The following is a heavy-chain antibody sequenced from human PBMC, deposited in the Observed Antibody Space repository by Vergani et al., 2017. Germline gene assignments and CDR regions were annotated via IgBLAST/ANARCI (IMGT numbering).Heavy chain of an antibody. CDR2: IIPVLGKT. J-gene: IGHJ6*02. D-gene: IGHD3-3*01. Sequence: QVQLVQSGAEVKKPGSSVKVSCKASGATFRSNTISWVRQVPGQGLEWMGRIIPVLGKTKYAQDFQGRLTITADTSTSTAYMELTSLRSQDTAVYYCASRDITIFGVVIIRGYYYYGMDVWGQGTLVTVSS. CDR3: ASRDITIFGVVIIRGYYYYGMDV. V-gene: IGHV1-69*02. CDR1: GATFRSNT.